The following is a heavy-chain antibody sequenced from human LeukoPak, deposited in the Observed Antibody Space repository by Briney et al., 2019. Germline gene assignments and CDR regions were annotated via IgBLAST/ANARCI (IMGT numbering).Heavy chain of an antibody. CDR2: IYYSGST. V-gene: IGHV4-31*03. J-gene: IGHJ4*02. Sequence: SETLSLTCTVSGGSISSGGYYWSWIRQHPGKGLEWIGHIYYSGSTYYNPSLKSRVTISVDTSKNQFSLKLSSVTAADTAVYYCARAQRYGSGSDFDYWGQGTLVTVSS. CDR1: GGSISSGGYY. CDR3: ARAQRYGSGSDFDY. D-gene: IGHD3-10*01.